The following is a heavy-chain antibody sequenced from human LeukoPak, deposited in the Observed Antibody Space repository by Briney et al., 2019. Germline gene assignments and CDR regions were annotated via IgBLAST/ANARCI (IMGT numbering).Heavy chain of an antibody. CDR1: GYTFTGYY. D-gene: IGHD3-3*01. Sequence: ASVKVSCKASGYTFTGYYMHWVRQAPGQGLEWMGWINPNSGGTNYAQKFQGRVTITADKSTSTAYMELSSLRSEDTAVYYCARACYDFWSGYYCYWGQGTLVTVSS. CDR2: INPNSGGT. CDR3: ARACYDFWSGYYCY. V-gene: IGHV1-2*02. J-gene: IGHJ4*02.